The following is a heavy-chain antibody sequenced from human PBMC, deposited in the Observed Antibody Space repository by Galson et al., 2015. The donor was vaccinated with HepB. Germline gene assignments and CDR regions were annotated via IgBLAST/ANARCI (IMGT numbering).Heavy chain of an antibody. CDR2: LSYDGGIE. CDR3: AKTLHLWFGELFNAFDS. D-gene: IGHD3-10*01. Sequence: SLRLSCAASGFTFSASGVHWVRQAPGKGLEWVALLSYDGGIENYANSVKGRFTIARDNSKNTLYLQMNSLRPEDTAVYYCAKTLHLWFGELFNAFDSWGQGIKVTVSS. CDR1: GFTFSASG. V-gene: IGHV3-30*18. J-gene: IGHJ4*02.